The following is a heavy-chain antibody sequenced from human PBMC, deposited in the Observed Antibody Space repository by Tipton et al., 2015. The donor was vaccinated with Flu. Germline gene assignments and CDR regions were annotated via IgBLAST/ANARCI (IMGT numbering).Heavy chain of an antibody. Sequence: QLVQSGPEVKKPGESLRISCKGSGFSFTNYWIAWVRQMPGKGLEWMGNIYPRDSDTRYSPSFQGQVTISADKFISTAYLQWSSLKASDTAMYFCAKSDTHDARGRPPLVFDIWGQGTMVTVSS. D-gene: IGHD5-18*01. CDR1: GFSFTNYW. V-gene: IGHV5-51*01. CDR3: AKSDTHDARGRPPLVFDI. J-gene: IGHJ3*02. CDR2: IYPRDSDT.